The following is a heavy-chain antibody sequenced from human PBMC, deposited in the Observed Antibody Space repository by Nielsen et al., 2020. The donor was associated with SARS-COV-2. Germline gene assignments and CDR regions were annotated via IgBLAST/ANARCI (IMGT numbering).Heavy chain of an antibody. D-gene: IGHD2-2*01. CDR3: ARGDIAVVPAAMFRGDDAFDI. J-gene: IGHJ3*02. CDR1: GGSLSSRNYY. CDR2: IYYSGSV. Sequence: GSLRLSCTVSGGSLSSRNYYWGWIRQPPGKGLEWIGTIYYSGSVSYNPSLRSRVTISVDTSKKHFSLKLTSVTAADTAVYFCARGDIAVVPAAMFRGDDAFDIWGQGQWSESPQ. V-gene: IGHV4-39*02.